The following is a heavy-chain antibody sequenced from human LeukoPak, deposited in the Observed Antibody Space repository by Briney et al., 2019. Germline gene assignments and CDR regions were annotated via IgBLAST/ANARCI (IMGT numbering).Heavy chain of an antibody. CDR3: ARGPKWRLNDY. V-gene: IGHV1-8*03. CDR1: GYTFTGYY. CDR2: MNPNSGNT. D-gene: IGHD6-25*01. J-gene: IGHJ4*02. Sequence: GASVKVSCKASGYTFTGYYMHWGRQATGHRLEWMGWMNPNSGNTGYAQKFQGRVTITRNTSISTAYMELSSLRSEDTAVYYCARGPKWRLNDYWGQGTLVTVSS.